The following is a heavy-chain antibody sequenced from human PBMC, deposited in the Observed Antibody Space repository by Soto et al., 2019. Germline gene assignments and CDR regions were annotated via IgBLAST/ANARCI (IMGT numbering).Heavy chain of an antibody. Sequence: GGSLRLSCAASGFTFSSYGMHWVRQAPGKGLEWVAVISYDGSNKYYADSVKGRFTISRDNSKNTLYLQMNSLRAEDTAVYYYAKGEVWWLHTGLDYWGQGTLVTVSS. CDR1: GFTFSSYG. D-gene: IGHD5-12*01. J-gene: IGHJ4*02. CDR3: AKGEVWWLHTGLDY. V-gene: IGHV3-30*18. CDR2: ISYDGSNK.